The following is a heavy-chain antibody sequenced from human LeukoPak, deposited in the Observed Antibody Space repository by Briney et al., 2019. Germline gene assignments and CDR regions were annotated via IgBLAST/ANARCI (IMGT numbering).Heavy chain of an antibody. CDR3: ARGDYYYGSGSAFDI. CDR2: ISYDGSNK. D-gene: IGHD3-10*01. V-gene: IGHV3-30-3*01. Sequence: PGRSLRLSCAASGFTFSSYAMHWVRQAPGKGPGWVAVISYDGSNKYYADSVKGRFTISRDNSKNTLYLQMNSLRAEDTAVYYCARGDYYYGSGSAFDIWGQGTMVTVSS. J-gene: IGHJ3*02. CDR1: GFTFSSYA.